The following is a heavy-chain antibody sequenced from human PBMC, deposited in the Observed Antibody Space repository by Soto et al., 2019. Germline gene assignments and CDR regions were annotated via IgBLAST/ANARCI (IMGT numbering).Heavy chain of an antibody. V-gene: IGHV3-30*18. D-gene: IGHD4-17*01. J-gene: IGHJ4*02. CDR3: VKDKMDYGLFDS. Sequence: QVHLVESGGGVVQPGRSQRLSCAASGFTFSSYGMHWVRQAPGKGLEWVSFISYDATKKYYADFERGRFTISRDNSKNTLNLQLNSLRVEDPALYYCVKDKMDYGLFDSWGQGTLVSVCS. CDR2: ISYDATKK. CDR1: GFTFSSYG.